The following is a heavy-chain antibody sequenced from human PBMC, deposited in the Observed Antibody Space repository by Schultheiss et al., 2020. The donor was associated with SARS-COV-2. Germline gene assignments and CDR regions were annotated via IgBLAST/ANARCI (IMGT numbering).Heavy chain of an antibody. CDR1: GYTFTSND. CDR3: ARDYGGNSDDY. CDR2: MNANSGNT. V-gene: IGHV1-8*01. Sequence: ASVKVSCKASGYTFTSNDINWVRQATGQGLEWMGWMNANSGNTGYAQKFQGRVTMTTDTSTSTAYMELRSLRSDDTAVYYCARDYGGNSDDYWGQGTLVTVSS. J-gene: IGHJ4*02. D-gene: IGHD4-23*01.